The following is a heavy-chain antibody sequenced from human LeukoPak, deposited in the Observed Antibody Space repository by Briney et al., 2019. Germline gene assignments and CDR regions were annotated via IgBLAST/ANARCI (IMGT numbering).Heavy chain of an antibody. Sequence: PSETLSLTGTISGDSISDSSHYWGWIRQPPGKGLEWIGSIYYSGSTYYNPSLKSRVTISVDTSKNQFSLKLSSVTAADTAVYYCARGKWDFQHWGQSTLVTVSS. CDR3: ARGKWDFQH. D-gene: IGHD1-26*01. V-gene: IGHV4-39*07. CDR2: IYYSGST. J-gene: IGHJ1*01. CDR1: GDSISDSSHY.